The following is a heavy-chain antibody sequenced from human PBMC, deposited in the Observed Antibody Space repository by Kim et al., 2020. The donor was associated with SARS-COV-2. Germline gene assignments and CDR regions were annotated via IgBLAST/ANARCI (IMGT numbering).Heavy chain of an antibody. CDR3: ARLSSGWYGGGGYYYYGMDV. Sequence: SETLSLTCTVSGGSISSYYWSWIRQPPGKGLEWIGYIYYSGSTNYNPSLKSRVTISVDTSKNQFSLKLSSVTAADTAVYYCARLSSGWYGGGGYYYYGMDVWGQGTTVTVSS. D-gene: IGHD6-19*01. CDR1: GGSISSYY. J-gene: IGHJ6*02. V-gene: IGHV4-59*13. CDR2: IYYSGST.